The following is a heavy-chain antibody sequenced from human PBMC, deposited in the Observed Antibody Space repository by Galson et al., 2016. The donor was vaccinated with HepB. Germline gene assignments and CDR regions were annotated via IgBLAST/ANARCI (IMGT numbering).Heavy chain of an antibody. D-gene: IGHD2/OR15-2a*01. J-gene: IGHJ1*01. CDR1: GYTFSSYS. V-gene: IGHV1-18*01. Sequence: SVKVSCKASGYTFSSYSMTWVRQAPGQGLEWMGWITAATGLTKYEDRLQGRVLMTTDTSTSTAYLELRNLRSDDTAVYYCARGLGPEYYQFWGQGTLVTVSS. CDR2: ITAATGLT. CDR3: ARGLGPEYYQF.